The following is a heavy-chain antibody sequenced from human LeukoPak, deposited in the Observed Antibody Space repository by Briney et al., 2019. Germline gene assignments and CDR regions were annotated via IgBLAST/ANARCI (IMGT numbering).Heavy chain of an antibody. CDR3: ARHGPRYSSGWFTDY. CDR2: IYYSGST. CDR1: GGSISSYY. Sequence: PSETLSLTCTVSGGSISSYYWSWIRQPPGKGLGWIGYIYYSGSTNYNPSLKSRVTISVDTSKNQFSLKLSSVTAADTAVYYCARHGPRYSSGWFTDYWGQGTLVTVSS. D-gene: IGHD6-19*01. J-gene: IGHJ4*02. V-gene: IGHV4-59*08.